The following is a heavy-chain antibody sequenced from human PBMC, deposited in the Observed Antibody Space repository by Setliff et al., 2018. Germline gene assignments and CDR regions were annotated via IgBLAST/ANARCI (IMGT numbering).Heavy chain of an antibody. V-gene: IGHV3-11*04. D-gene: IGHD3-10*01. CDR3: ARDDSEITMVRGVRRHYYYGMDV. Sequence: TGGSLRLSCAASGFTFSDYYMSWIRQAPGKGLEWVSYISSSSSSDSTIYYADSVKGRFTISRDNAKKSLYLQMNSLRAEDTAVYYCARDDSEITMVRGVRRHYYYGMDVWGQGTTVTVSS. CDR2: ISSSSSSDSTI. CDR1: GFTFSDYY. J-gene: IGHJ6*02.